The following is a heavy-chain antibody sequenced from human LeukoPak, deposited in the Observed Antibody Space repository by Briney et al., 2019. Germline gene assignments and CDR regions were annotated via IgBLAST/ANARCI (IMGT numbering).Heavy chain of an antibody. CDR3: ARINRGVEITTDNGDT. D-gene: IGHD4-11*01. Sequence: ASVKVSCKASGYTFITYFIHWVRQAPGQGLQWMGWINPKSGGTHYAEIFQGRVTLTRDTSINTAYMELNSLRSDDTAVYYCARINRGVEITTDNGDTWGQGTLVIVSS. V-gene: IGHV1-2*02. CDR2: INPKSGGT. CDR1: GYTFITYF. J-gene: IGHJ5*02.